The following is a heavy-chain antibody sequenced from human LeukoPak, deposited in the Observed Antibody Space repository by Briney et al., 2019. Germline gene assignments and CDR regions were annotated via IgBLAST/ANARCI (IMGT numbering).Heavy chain of an antibody. J-gene: IGHJ4*02. Sequence: PSETLSLTCTVSGGSISSYYWSWIRQPPGKGLEWIGYIYYSGSTSYNPSLKSRVTISVDTSKNQFSLKLSSVTAADTAVYYCARERYRGSYALGGYWGQGTLVTVSS. CDR3: ARERYRGSYALGGY. V-gene: IGHV4-59*01. D-gene: IGHD1-26*01. CDR1: GGSISSYY. CDR2: IYYSGST.